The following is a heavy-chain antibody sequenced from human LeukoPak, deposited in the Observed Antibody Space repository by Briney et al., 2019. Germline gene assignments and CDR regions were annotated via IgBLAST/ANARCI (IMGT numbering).Heavy chain of an antibody. Sequence: GGSLRLSCAASGFTFRNYWMSWVRQAPGKGLEWVANIKQDGSEKFYVDSVKGRFTISRDNAKNSLYLQMNSLRAEDTAVYYCAREQDVLRLDWGQGTLVTVSS. J-gene: IGHJ4*02. CDR2: IKQDGSEK. D-gene: IGHD3-3*01. CDR3: AREQDVLRLD. CDR1: GFTFRNYW. V-gene: IGHV3-7*01.